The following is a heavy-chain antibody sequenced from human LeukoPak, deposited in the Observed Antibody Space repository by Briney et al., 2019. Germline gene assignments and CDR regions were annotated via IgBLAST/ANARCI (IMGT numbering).Heavy chain of an antibody. J-gene: IGHJ3*02. CDR1: GFTFSTYA. V-gene: IGHV3-23*01. CDR2: ISGSGGST. CDR3: AKCWGMATDEFDI. D-gene: IGHD5-24*01. Sequence: GGSLRLSCAASGFTFSTYAMSWVRQAPGKGPEWVSSISGSGGSTYYADSVKGRFTISRDSSKTTLYLQLNSLRAEDTAVYYCAKCWGMATDEFDIWGQGTMVTVSS.